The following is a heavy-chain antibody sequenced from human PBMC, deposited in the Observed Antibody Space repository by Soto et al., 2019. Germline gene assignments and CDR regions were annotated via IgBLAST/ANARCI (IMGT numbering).Heavy chain of an antibody. J-gene: IGHJ6*03. Sequence: SETLSLTCAVYGGSFSGYYWSWIRQPPGKGLEWIGEINHSGSTNYNPSLKSRVTISVDTSKNQFSLKLSSVTAADTAVYYCARGREGRPILRGRYYYMDVWGKGTTVTVSS. D-gene: IGHD1-26*01. CDR1: GGSFSGYY. CDR2: INHSGST. V-gene: IGHV4-34*01. CDR3: ARGREGRPILRGRYYYMDV.